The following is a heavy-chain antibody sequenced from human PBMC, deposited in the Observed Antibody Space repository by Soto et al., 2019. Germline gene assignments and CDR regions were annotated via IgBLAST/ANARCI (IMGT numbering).Heavy chain of an antibody. CDR2: IYYSGST. J-gene: IGHJ6*02. V-gene: IGHV4-39*01. CDR1: GFSFSSYW. CDR3: ARLAPAKYYYYGMDV. Sequence: GSLRLSCAASGFSFSSYWMHWVRQAPGKGLEWIGSIYYSGSTYYNPSLKSRVTISVDTSKNQFSLKLSSVTAADTAVYYCARLAPAKYYYYGMDVWGQGTTVTVSS.